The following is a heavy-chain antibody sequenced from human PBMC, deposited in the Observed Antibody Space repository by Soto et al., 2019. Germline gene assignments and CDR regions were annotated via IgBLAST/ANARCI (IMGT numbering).Heavy chain of an antibody. J-gene: IGHJ4*01. D-gene: IGHD3-3*01. CDR1: WYPFTTYG. Sequence: GAPVKAVSKASWYPFTTYGFSCVRQAPGQGLEYVAVISDSNGNTHYSQKFQGRVTMTTDTSTSTAYMVLMRLTSGDTAVYYCASEPIYSNHGSVYYPLGYWGHGTLANASS. CDR3: ASEPIYSNHGSVYYPLGY. V-gene: IGHV1-18*04. CDR2: ISDSNGNT.